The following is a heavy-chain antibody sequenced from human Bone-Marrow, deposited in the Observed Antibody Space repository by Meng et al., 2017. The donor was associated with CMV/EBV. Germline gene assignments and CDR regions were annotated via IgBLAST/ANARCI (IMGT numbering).Heavy chain of an antibody. V-gene: IGHV3-23*01. CDR3: AKPLPAAPYYFDS. Sequence: GESLKISCEVSGVTFRNYAMSWVRQAPGKGLEWLSSISGDGVNKYEAASVKRRFTVSRDNSKNTLYLQMNSLRAEDTALYYCAKPLPAAPYYFDSWGQGTRVTVSS. D-gene: IGHD2-2*01. J-gene: IGHJ4*02. CDR1: GVTFRNYA. CDR2: ISGDGVNK.